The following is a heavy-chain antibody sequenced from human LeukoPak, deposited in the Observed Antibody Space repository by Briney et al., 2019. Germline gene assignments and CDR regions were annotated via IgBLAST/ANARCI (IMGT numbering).Heavy chain of an antibody. CDR3: AREKGSPRDDAFDV. J-gene: IGHJ3*01. V-gene: IGHV4-4*07. CDR1: GGSISSNF. CDR2: IYTSGST. D-gene: IGHD3-10*01. Sequence: SETLSLTCTVSGGSISSNFWTWIRQPAGKGLEWIGRIYTSGSTYYNPSLRSRVTISVDTSKSQFSLKLSSVTAADTAVYYCAREKGSPRDDAFDVWGQGTMVTVSS.